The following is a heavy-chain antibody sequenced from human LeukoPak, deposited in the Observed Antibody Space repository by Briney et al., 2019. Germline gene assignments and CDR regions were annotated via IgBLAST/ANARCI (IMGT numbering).Heavy chain of an antibody. Sequence: GGSLRLSCAASGFTFSSYSMNWVRQAPGKGLEWVSSISSSSSYIYYADSVKGRFTISRDNAKNSLYLQMNSLRAGDTAVYYCAKDLVPAARVWDFDYWGQGTLVTVSS. CDR3: AKDLVPAARVWDFDY. J-gene: IGHJ4*02. CDR2: ISSSSSYI. V-gene: IGHV3-21*04. CDR1: GFTFSSYS. D-gene: IGHD2-2*01.